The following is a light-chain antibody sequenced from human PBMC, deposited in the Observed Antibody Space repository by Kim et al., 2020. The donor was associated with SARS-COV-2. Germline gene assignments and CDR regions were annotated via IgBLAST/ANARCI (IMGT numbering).Light chain of an antibody. Sequence: EIVLTQSPGTLSLSPGDRATLSCRASRSVTSRYLAWYQQKPGQAPRLLIYGASSRATGIPDRFSGSGSGTDFTLTISRLGPEDFAVYYCQRYGSSPPYTFGQGTKLEI. CDR3: QRYGSSPPYT. V-gene: IGKV3-20*01. CDR2: GAS. CDR1: RSVTSRY. J-gene: IGKJ2*01.